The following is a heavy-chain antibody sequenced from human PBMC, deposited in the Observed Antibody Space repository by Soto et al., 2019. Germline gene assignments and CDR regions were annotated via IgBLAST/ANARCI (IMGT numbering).Heavy chain of an antibody. CDR3: ARSRFWRGSTGHYYYYGLDV. Sequence: PSETVSLTCAVYRGSISGSYWSWIRQPPGKGLEWIGESNPSGTSNYKSSLESRVTISVDMSKNQFSLKLTSVTAADTAIYYCARSRFWRGSTGHYYYYGLDVWGQGTAVTVSS. V-gene: IGHV4-34*01. D-gene: IGHD3-3*01. CDR2: SNPSGTS. J-gene: IGHJ6*02. CDR1: RGSISGSY.